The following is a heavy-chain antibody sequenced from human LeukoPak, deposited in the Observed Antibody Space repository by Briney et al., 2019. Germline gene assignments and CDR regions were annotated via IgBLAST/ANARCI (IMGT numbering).Heavy chain of an antibody. D-gene: IGHD1-26*01. Sequence: GGSLRLSCAASGFTFSSYAMHWVRQAPGKGLEWVAVISYDGSNKYYADSVKGRFTIPRDNSKNTLYLQMNSLRAEDTAVYYCARVGLQWELLPFDYWGQGTLVNVSS. V-gene: IGHV3-30*04. CDR2: ISYDGSNK. CDR1: GFTFSSYA. CDR3: ARVGLQWELLPFDY. J-gene: IGHJ4*02.